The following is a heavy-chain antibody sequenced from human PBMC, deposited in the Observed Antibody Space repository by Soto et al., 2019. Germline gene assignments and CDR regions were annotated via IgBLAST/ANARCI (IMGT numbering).Heavy chain of an antibody. CDR1: GFTFSSYA. J-gene: IGHJ6*02. CDR3: AREYSSSWYSYYYYGMDV. CDR2: ISGSGGST. V-gene: IGHV3-23*01. Sequence: AGGSLRLSCAASGFTFSSYAMSWVRQAPGKGLEWVSAISGSGGSTYYADSVKGRFTISRDNSKNTLYLQMNSLRAEDTAVYYCAREYSSSWYSYYYYGMDVWGQGTTVTVSS. D-gene: IGHD6-13*01.